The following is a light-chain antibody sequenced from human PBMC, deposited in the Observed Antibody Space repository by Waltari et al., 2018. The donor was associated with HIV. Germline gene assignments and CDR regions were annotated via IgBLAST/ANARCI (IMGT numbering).Light chain of an antibody. CDR2: SNT. V-gene: IGLV1-40*01. CDR3: QSYDNFQRGLWV. J-gene: IGLJ3*02. Sequence: KVPGTAPKLLIFSNTNRPSGVPDRFTGSKSATSASLAITGLQADDEADYYFQSYDNFQRGLWVFGGGTRLTVL.